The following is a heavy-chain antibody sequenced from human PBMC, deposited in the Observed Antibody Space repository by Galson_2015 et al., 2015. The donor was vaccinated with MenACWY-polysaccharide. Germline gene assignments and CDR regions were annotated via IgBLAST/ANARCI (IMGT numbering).Heavy chain of an antibody. V-gene: IGHV3-21*01. D-gene: IGHD6-19*01. CDR1: GFIFSTSG. CDR2: ITSSSTDI. Sequence: SLRLSCAGFGFIFSTSGMSWVRQAPGKGLEWVSSITSSSTDIYYADSLKGRFTTSRDDAKNSLYLQMNSLRVEDTAVYYCATDGFGWSRVKWGQGTLVTVSA. J-gene: IGHJ4*02. CDR3: ATDGFGWSRVK.